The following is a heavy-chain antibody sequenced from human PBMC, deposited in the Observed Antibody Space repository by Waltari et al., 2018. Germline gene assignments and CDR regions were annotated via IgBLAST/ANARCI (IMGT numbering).Heavy chain of an antibody. J-gene: IGHJ3*02. D-gene: IGHD5-12*01. V-gene: IGHV3-48*01. Sequence: EVHLVASGGGLVQPGESLRLSCAASGFTFSTYNMNWVRQAPGKGLEWGSYISSTTTTYYADYVKGRFTISRDNAKNSLYLQMNSLRAEDTALYDCARGRNGYIQDVFDIWGQGTMVSVSS. CDR3: ARGRNGYIQDVFDI. CDR1: GFTFSTYN. CDR2: ISSTTTT.